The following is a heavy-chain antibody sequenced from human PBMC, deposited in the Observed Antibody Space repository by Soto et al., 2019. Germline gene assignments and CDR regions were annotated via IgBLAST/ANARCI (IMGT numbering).Heavy chain of an antibody. J-gene: IGHJ5*02. CDR3: ARGRWRVFDP. CDR2: ISSSGSTI. CDR1: GFTFSDYY. Sequence: PGVSLRLSCAGSGFTFSDYYMSWIRQAPGKGLEWVSYISSSGSTIYYSESVKGRFTISRDNAKNSLYLQMNSLRAEDTAVYYCARGRWRVFDPWGQGPLVTVSS. D-gene: IGHD3-3*01. V-gene: IGHV3-11*01.